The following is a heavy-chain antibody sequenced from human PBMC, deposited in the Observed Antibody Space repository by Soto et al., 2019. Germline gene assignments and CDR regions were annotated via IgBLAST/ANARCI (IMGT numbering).Heavy chain of an antibody. V-gene: IGHV3-15*01. CDR2: IKSKPDGGTT. Sequence: VGSLRLSCIGSGFTFSNAWINWVRQAPGKGLEWVGRIKSKPDGGTTDYASPVKGRFTISRDDSRNSVYLQMNSLKTEDTALYYCVTGQYCDYWGQGTLVTVS. J-gene: IGHJ4*02. CDR3: VTGQYCDY. CDR1: GFTFSNAW.